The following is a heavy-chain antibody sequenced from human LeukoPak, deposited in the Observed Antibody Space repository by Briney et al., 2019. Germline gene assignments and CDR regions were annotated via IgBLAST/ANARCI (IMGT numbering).Heavy chain of an antibody. CDR2: IYHSGST. CDR3: ARGGFIVGAPYPAFDI. Sequence: SETLSLTCTVSGGSISSGGYYWSWIRQPPGKGLEWIGYIYHSGSTYYNPSLKSRVTISVDRSKNQFSLKLSSVTAADTAVYYCARGGFIVGAPYPAFDIWGQGTMVTVSS. J-gene: IGHJ3*02. CDR1: GGSISSGGYY. V-gene: IGHV4-30-2*01. D-gene: IGHD1-26*01.